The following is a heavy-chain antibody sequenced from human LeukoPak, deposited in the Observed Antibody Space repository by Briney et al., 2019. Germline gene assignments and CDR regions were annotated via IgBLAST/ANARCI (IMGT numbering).Heavy chain of an antibody. D-gene: IGHD3-22*01. J-gene: IGHJ3*02. Sequence: GGSLRLSCAASGFTFSNYWMTWVRQAPGKGLEWVANIKEDGSETYCVDSVKDRFTISRDNARNSLFLQMNSLRAEDTAVYHCARDLTYYHDSSGYYYDAFDIWGQGTMVTVSS. CDR2: IKEDGSET. CDR1: GFTFSNYW. CDR3: ARDLTYYHDSSGYYYDAFDI. V-gene: IGHV3-7*01.